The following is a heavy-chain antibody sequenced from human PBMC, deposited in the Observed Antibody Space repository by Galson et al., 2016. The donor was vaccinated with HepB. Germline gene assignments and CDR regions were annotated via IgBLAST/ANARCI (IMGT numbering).Heavy chain of an antibody. CDR1: GYTFSNYW. Sequence: QYGAEVKKPGESLKISCKASGYTFSNYWIGWVRQMPGKGLEWMGIIYSGDSDTRYSPSFQGQVTISADKSISTAYLQWSSLKASDTAIYYCATQLGRGFFDWLLYADLWGQGTLVTVSS. V-gene: IGHV5-51*01. J-gene: IGHJ5*02. CDR3: ATQLGRGFFDWLLYADL. D-gene: IGHD3-9*01. CDR2: IYSGDSDT.